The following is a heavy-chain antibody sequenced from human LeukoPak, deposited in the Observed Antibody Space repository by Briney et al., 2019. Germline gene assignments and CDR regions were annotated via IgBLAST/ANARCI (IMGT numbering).Heavy chain of an antibody. CDR3: ARDSAAVRDAFDI. D-gene: IGHD3-10*01. J-gene: IGHJ3*02. V-gene: IGHV3-21*01. CDR2: ISSSSGYI. Sequence: PGGSLRLSCAASGLTFNSYSMNWVRQAPGKGLEWVSCISSSSGYIYYADSVKGRFTISRDNAKNSLYLQMNSLRAEDTAVYYCARDSAAVRDAFDIWGLGTMVTVSS. CDR1: GLTFNSYS.